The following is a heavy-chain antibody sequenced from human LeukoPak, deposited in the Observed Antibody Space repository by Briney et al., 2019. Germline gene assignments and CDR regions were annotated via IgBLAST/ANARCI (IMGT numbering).Heavy chain of an antibody. J-gene: IGHJ5*02. CDR3: ARDSSYYYDSSGYLRFDP. Sequence: ASVKVSCKASGYTFTSYGISWVRQAPGQRLEWMGWISAYNGNTNYAQKLQGRVTMTTDTSTSTAYMELRSLRSDDTAVYYCARDSSYYYDSSGYLRFDPWGQGTLVTVSS. D-gene: IGHD3-22*01. CDR2: ISAYNGNT. CDR1: GYTFTSYG. V-gene: IGHV1-18*01.